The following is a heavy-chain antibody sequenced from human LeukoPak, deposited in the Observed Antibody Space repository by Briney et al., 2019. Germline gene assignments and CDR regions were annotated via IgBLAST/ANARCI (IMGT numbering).Heavy chain of an antibody. CDR1: GFTLSPYW. D-gene: IGHD7-27*01. Sequence: PGGSLRLSCSASGFTLSPYWMHWVRQAPGKGLVWVSRINSDGSSTTYADSVKGRFTISRDNTKNTLYLQMNSLRAEDTAVYYCARGTNWAFDSWGQGTLVTVSS. CDR2: INSDGSST. V-gene: IGHV3-74*01. CDR3: ARGTNWAFDS. J-gene: IGHJ4*02.